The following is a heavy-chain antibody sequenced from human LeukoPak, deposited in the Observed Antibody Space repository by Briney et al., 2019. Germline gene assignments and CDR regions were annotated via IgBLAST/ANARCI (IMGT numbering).Heavy chain of an antibody. CDR3: AAHSRGYSSSWY. J-gene: IGHJ4*02. CDR1: GFTVSSNY. D-gene: IGHD6-13*01. V-gene: IGHV3-53*01. Sequence: PGGSLRLSCAASGFTVSSNYMSWVRQAPGKGLEWVSVIYSGGSTYYADSVKGRFTISRDNSKNTLYLQMNSLRAEDTAVYYCAAHSRGYSSSWYWGQGTLVTVSS. CDR2: IYSGGST.